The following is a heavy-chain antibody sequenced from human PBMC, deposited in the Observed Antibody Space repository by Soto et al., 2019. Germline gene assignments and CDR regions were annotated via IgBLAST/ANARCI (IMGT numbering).Heavy chain of an antibody. Sequence: EVQLLESGGGLVKPGGSLRLSCAASGFSFSRAWMNWVRQAPGKGLEWVGRIRTKSEGELPDYPEPVQGRFIIWRDDSKSTLYLEMTSLKIEDTAVYYCTTGSVEGSWGQGTLVTVSS. D-gene: IGHD1-26*01. CDR3: TTGSVEGS. V-gene: IGHV3-15*07. CDR1: GFSFSRAW. J-gene: IGHJ5*02. CDR2: IRTKSEGELP.